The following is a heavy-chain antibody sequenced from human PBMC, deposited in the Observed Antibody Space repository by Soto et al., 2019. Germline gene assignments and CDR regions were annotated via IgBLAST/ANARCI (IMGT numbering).Heavy chain of an antibody. J-gene: IGHJ5*02. Sequence: SETLSLTCTVSGGAISTYYWTWIRQPAGKGLEWIGRIYSSGSTKYNPSLQSRVTMSLDTSDNQFSLRLTSVTAADTAVYYCARGQRFSDWFDPWGQGTLVTVST. CDR3: ARGQRFSDWFDP. D-gene: IGHD3-3*01. CDR2: IYSSGST. V-gene: IGHV4-4*07. CDR1: GGAISTYY.